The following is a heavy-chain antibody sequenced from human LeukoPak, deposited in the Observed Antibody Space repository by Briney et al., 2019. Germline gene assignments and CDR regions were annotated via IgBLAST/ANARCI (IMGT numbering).Heavy chain of an antibody. CDR2: INPNSGGT. CDR3: ARDRYCSSTSCYENDY. CDR1: GYTFTCYY. Sequence: ASVKVSCKASGYTFTCYYMHWVRQAPGQGLEWMGWINPNSGGTNYAQKSQGRVTMTRDTSISTAYMELSRLRSDDTAVYYCARDRYCSSTSCYENDYWGQGTLVTVSS. D-gene: IGHD2-2*01. J-gene: IGHJ4*02. V-gene: IGHV1-2*02.